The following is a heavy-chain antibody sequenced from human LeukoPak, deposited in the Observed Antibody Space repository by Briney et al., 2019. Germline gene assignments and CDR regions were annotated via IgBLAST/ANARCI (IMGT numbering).Heavy chain of an antibody. D-gene: IGHD6-13*01. J-gene: IGHJ4*02. V-gene: IGHV4-59*01. CDR3: AREVVAAAGTVDY. Sequence: SETLSLTCTVSGGSISSYYWSWIRQPPGKGLERIGYIYYSGSTNYNPSLKSRVTISVDTSKNQFSLKLSSVTAADTAVYYCAREVVAAAGTVDYWGQGTLVIVSS. CDR1: GGSISSYY. CDR2: IYYSGST.